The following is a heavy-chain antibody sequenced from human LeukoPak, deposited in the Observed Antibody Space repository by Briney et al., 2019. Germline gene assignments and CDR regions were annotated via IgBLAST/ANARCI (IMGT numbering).Heavy chain of an antibody. J-gene: IGHJ4*02. D-gene: IGHD5-12*01. Sequence: ASVKVSCKVSGYTFTSYGICWERHAPAQGLERMGWISAYNGNTNYAQKLQGRVTMTTDTSTSTAYMELRSLRSDDTAVYYCARDRPGGYADYWGQGTLVTVSS. V-gene: IGHV1-18*01. CDR1: GYTFTSYG. CDR3: ARDRPGGYADY. CDR2: ISAYNGNT.